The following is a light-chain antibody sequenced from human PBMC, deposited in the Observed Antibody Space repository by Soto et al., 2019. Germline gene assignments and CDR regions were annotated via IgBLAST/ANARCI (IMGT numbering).Light chain of an antibody. CDR2: GAS. Sequence: EIVLTQSPGTLSLSPGESATLSCRASQSVISSYLAWYQQKPGQAPRLLIYGASSRATGIPDRFSGSGSGTDFTLTISRLEPEDFAVYYCQQYGRSPWTFGQGTKVEIK. CDR3: QQYGRSPWT. CDR1: QSVISSY. J-gene: IGKJ1*01. V-gene: IGKV3-20*01.